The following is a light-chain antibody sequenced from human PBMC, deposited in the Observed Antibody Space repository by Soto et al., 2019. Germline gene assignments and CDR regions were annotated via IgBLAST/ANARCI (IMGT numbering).Light chain of an antibody. CDR2: EVS. CDR1: SSDVGGYNY. J-gene: IGLJ1*01. V-gene: IGLV2-8*01. CDR3: TSYAGNKQLRV. Sequence: QSVLTQPPSASGSPGQSVTISCTGTSSDVGGYNYVSWYQQHPGKAPKLMIYEVSKRPSGVPDRFSGSKSGNTASLTVSGLQAEDEADYYCTSYAGNKQLRVFGTGTKVTVL.